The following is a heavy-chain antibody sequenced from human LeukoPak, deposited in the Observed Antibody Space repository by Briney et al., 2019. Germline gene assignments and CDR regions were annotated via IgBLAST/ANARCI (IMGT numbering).Heavy chain of an antibody. CDR3: ARLVGWNMYYFDY. V-gene: IGHV4-39*01. CDR1: GGSISSSSYY. D-gene: IGHD1/OR15-1a*01. CDR2: IHYSGST. J-gene: IGHJ4*02. Sequence: SETLSLTCTVSGGSISSSSYYWGWIRQPPGKGLEWIGSIHYSGSTYYNPSLKSRVTISVDTSKNQFSLKLSSVTAADTAVYYCARLVGWNMYYFDYWGQGTLVTVSS.